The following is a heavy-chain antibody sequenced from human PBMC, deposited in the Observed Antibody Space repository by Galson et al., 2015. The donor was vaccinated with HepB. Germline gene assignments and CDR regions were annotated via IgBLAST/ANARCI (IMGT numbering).Heavy chain of an antibody. J-gene: IGHJ4*02. Sequence: LSLTCSVSGGSISGSNSYWAWILQPPGKGLEWIGSIYYSGDPHYNPSLKSRVTISVDPSKDQFSLHLSSVTAADTAVYYCARHVDTVMGGPYYFDFWGQGALVAVSS. D-gene: IGHD5-18*01. CDR1: GGSISGSNSY. CDR2: IYYSGDP. CDR3: ARHVDTVMGGPYYFDF. V-gene: IGHV4-39*01.